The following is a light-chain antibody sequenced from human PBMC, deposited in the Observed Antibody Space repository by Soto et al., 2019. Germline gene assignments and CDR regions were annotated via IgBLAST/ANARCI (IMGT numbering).Light chain of an antibody. J-gene: IGLJ2*01. Sequence: QSALTQPASVSGSPGQSITISCTGTSSDVGGYNYVSWYQQHPGKAPNLMIYDVSNRPSGVSNRFSGSKSGNTASLTISGLQPEEEADYYCSSFTSSSTVVFGGGTQLTVL. CDR2: DVS. CDR3: SSFTSSSTVV. CDR1: SSDVGGYNY. V-gene: IGLV2-14*01.